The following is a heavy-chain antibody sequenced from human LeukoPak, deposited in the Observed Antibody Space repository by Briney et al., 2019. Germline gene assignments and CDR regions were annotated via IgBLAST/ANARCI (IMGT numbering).Heavy chain of an antibody. CDR3: AREYGSYFDY. V-gene: IGHV3-30-3*01. Sequence: PGGSLRLSCAASGFTFSSYAMHWVRQAPGKGLERVAIISYDGSNKYYADSVKGRFTISRDNSKNTLYLQMNSLRAEDTAVYYCAREYGSYFDYWGQGTLVTVSS. D-gene: IGHD3-10*01. J-gene: IGHJ4*02. CDR1: GFTFSSYA. CDR2: ISYDGSNK.